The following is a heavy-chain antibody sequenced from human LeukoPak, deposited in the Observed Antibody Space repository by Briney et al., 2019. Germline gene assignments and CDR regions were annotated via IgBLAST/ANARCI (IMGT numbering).Heavy chain of an antibody. CDR1: GFTFSNYR. CDR2: SGNKDSRYTT. Sequence: PGGSLRISCAASGFTFSNYRMNWVRQAPGKGLEWVGRSGNKDSRYTTEYAASVKGRFTISRDESKNSLYLQMNSLKTEDTAVYHCTRGYSGKSVYAFDIWGQGTMVTVSS. J-gene: IGHJ3*02. CDR3: TRGYSGKSVYAFDI. D-gene: IGHD1-26*01. V-gene: IGHV3-72*01.